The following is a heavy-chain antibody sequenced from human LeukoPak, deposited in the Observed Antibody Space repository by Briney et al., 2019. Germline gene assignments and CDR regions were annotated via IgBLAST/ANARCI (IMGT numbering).Heavy chain of an antibody. Sequence: KPSETLSLTCTVSGGSISSYYWSWIRQPPGKGLEWIGYIYYSGSTNYNPSLKSRVTISVDTSKNQFSLKLSSVTAADTAVYYCARQTAGGYNPYFDYWGQGTLVTVSS. D-gene: IGHD5-24*01. J-gene: IGHJ4*02. V-gene: IGHV4-59*08. CDR3: ARQTAGGYNPYFDY. CDR2: IYYSGST. CDR1: GGSISSYY.